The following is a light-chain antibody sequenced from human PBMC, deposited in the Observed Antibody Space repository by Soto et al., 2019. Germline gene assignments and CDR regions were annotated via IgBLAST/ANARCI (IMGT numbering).Light chain of an antibody. CDR1: SSDVGGYNS. CDR3: SSYATSKTVV. CDR2: DVI. J-gene: IGLJ2*01. Sequence: QSALTQPASVSGSPGQSITISCTGTSSDVGGYNSVSWYQQHPGKAPKLIIYDVINRPSGISNRFSGSKSGNMASLTISGLQADDEADYYCSSYATSKTVVFGGGTKLTVL. V-gene: IGLV2-14*01.